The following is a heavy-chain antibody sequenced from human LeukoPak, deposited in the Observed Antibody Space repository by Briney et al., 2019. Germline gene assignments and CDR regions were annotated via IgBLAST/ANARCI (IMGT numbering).Heavy chain of an antibody. V-gene: IGHV3-30-3*01. D-gene: IGHD2-2*02. J-gene: IGHJ6*03. CDR2: VFYDGSNK. CDR1: GFTFSAYT. CDR3: ARSPSGYCTDTSCYNNYSHYHMDV. Sequence: PGRSLRLSCSASGFTFSAYTMHWVRQAPGKGLEWVAIVFYDGSNKYYADSVKGRLTISKDNSKNTLYLQMNSLTIEDTAVYFCARSPSGYCTDTSCYNNYSHYHMDVWGKGTTVTVSS.